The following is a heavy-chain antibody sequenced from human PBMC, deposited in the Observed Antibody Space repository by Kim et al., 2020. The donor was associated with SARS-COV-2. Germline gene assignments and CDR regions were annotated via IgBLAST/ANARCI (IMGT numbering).Heavy chain of an antibody. Sequence: STYYNPTLKSRVTISVDTAKNPFSLKLSSVTAADTAVYYCARGGPGNFDYWGQGTLVTVSS. CDR2: ST. CDR3: ARGGPGNFDY. J-gene: IGHJ4*02. D-gene: IGHD3-10*01. V-gene: IGHV4-31*02.